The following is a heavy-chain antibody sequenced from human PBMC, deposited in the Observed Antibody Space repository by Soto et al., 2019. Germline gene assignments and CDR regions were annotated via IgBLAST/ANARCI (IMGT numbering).Heavy chain of an antibody. CDR1: GYTFTSYA. D-gene: IGHD2-15*01. CDR3: ARGPGGPDGPGDY. Sequence: QVQLVQSGAEVKKPGASVKVSCKASGYTFTSYAMHWVRQAPGQRLEWMGWINAGNGNTKYSQKFQGRVTITRDTSASKAYMELSNLRSEDTAVYYCARGPGGPDGPGDYWGQGTLVTVSS. V-gene: IGHV1-3*01. J-gene: IGHJ4*02. CDR2: INAGNGNT.